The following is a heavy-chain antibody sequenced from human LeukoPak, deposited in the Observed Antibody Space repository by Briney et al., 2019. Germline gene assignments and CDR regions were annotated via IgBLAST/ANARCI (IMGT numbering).Heavy chain of an antibody. D-gene: IGHD2-15*01. CDR2: IYTRGST. J-gene: IGHJ3*02. V-gene: IGHV4-4*07. Sequence: PSETLSLTCTVSGGSINNYYLSWIRQPAGKGLEGIGRIYTRGSTNYNPSLKSRVTMSVDTSKNQFSLKLSSVTAADTAVYYCARGRYCSADICSGGDAFDIWGQGTMVSVSS. CDR1: GGSINNYY. CDR3: ARGRYCSADICSGGDAFDI.